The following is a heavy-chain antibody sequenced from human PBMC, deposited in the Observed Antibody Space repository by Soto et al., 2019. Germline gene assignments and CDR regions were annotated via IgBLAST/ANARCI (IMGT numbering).Heavy chain of an antibody. CDR1: DGSISTYDW. CDR3: ATGNVDSMLEY. CDR2: MFHSVGA. Sequence: QVQLHESGPGLVKPSETLSLTCVVSDGSISTYDWWTWVRQPLGKGLEWIGKMFHSVGADNSPSLKRRVTISADSSKNHFSLRLTAVTASDRAVYYFATGNVDSMLEYWGQGTQVAVSS. D-gene: IGHD3-3*01. J-gene: IGHJ4*02. V-gene: IGHV4-4*02.